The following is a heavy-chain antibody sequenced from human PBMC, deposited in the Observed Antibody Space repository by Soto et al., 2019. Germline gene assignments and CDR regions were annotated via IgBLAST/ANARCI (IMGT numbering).Heavy chain of an antibody. CDR2: ISSSSSYI. CDR1: GFTFSSYS. V-gene: IGHV3-21*01. J-gene: IGHJ4*02. Sequence: WGSLRLSCAASGFTFSSYSINFVRHSPWKWLEWVSSISSSSSYIYYADSVKGRFTISRDNAKNSLYLQMNSLRAEDTAVYYCARGKLYYYDSSGYLYYFDYWGQGTLVTVSS. CDR3: ARGKLYYYDSSGYLYYFDY. D-gene: IGHD3-22*01.